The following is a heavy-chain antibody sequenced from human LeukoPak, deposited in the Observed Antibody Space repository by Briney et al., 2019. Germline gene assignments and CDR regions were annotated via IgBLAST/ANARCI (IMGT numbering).Heavy chain of an antibody. J-gene: IGHJ4*02. Sequence: SETLSLTCTVSGDSISSSSYYWGWIRQPPGKGREWIGSIYYSGSTYYNPSLKIRVTISVDTSKNQFSLKLSSVTAADTAVYYCARQKAYCSGDCYIYFDYWGQGTLVTVSS. CDR3: ARQKAYCSGDCYIYFDY. D-gene: IGHD2-21*02. CDR1: GDSISSSSYY. CDR2: IYYSGST. V-gene: IGHV4-39*01.